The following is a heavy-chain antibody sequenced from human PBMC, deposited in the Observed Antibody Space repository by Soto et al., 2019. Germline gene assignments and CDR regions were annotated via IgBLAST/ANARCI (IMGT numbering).Heavy chain of an antibody. D-gene: IGHD3-10*01. V-gene: IGHV3-30*03. CDR2: ISYDGSNR. J-gene: IGHJ4*02. Sequence: QVQLVESGGGVVQPGRSLRLSCAASGFPFTTYGMHWVREGPGKGLEWVAVISYDGSNRYYADSVKGRFTISRDNSKNALYLQMNDLRPEDTALYYCVGGQYYFDYRGQGTLFTVSS. CDR1: GFPFTTYG. CDR3: VGGQYYFDY.